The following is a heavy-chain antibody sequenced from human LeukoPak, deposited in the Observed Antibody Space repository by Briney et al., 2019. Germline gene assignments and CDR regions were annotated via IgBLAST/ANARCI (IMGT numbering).Heavy chain of an antibody. CDR1: GFTFNSYA. J-gene: IGHJ6*04. V-gene: IGHV3-30-3*01. Sequence: PGGSLRLSCAASGFTFNSYAMHWVRQAPGKGLEWVAVISYDGSNKYYADSVKGRFTISRDNARNTVYLHMNSLTAEDTAVYFCAKEVTPGPRWTHFSGLDDWGRGTTATVSS. D-gene: IGHD2-15*01. CDR3: AKEVTPGPRWTHFSGLDD. CDR2: ISYDGSNK.